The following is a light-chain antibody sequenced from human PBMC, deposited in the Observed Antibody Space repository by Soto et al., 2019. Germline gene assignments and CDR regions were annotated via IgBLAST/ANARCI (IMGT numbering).Light chain of an antibody. J-gene: IGKJ5*01. CDR1: QSVSRN. V-gene: IGKV3-15*01. CDR2: GAS. Sequence: EIVMTHSPATLSVSPCERATLSFSASQSVSRNLAWYQHKPGQAPRLLIYGASTRATGIPARFSGSGSGTEFTLTISSLQSEDFAVYYCQQYNAWPLITFGQGTRLEIK. CDR3: QQYNAWPLIT.